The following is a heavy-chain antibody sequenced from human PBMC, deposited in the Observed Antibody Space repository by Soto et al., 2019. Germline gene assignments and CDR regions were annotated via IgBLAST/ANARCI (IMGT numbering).Heavy chain of an antibody. CDR3: ASESRVLLWFGESYDAFDI. CDR1: GFTFSSYW. V-gene: IGHV3-7*05. J-gene: IGHJ3*02. Sequence: EVQLVESGGGLVQPGGSLRLSCAASGFTFSSYWMSWVRQAPGKGLEWVANIKQDGSEKYYVDSVKGRFTISRDNAKNSLYLQMNSLRAEDTAVYYCASESRVLLWFGESYDAFDIWGQGTMVTVSS. D-gene: IGHD3-10*01. CDR2: IKQDGSEK.